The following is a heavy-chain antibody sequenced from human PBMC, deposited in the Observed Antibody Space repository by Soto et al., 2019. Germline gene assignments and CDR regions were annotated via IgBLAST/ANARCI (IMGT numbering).Heavy chain of an antibody. Sequence: GGSLRLSCAASVFTFSSYSMNWVRQAPGKGLEWVSSISSSSSYIYYADSVKGRFTISRDNAKNSLYLQMNSLRAEDTAVYYCARSPVAGTVWFDPWGQGTLVTVS. CDR3: ARSPVAGTVWFDP. V-gene: IGHV3-21*01. CDR2: ISSSSSYI. CDR1: VFTFSSYS. D-gene: IGHD6-19*01. J-gene: IGHJ5*02.